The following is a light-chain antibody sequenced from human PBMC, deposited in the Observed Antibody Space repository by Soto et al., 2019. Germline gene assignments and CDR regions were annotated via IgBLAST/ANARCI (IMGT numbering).Light chain of an antibody. J-gene: IGLJ1*01. CDR1: SSSIGAGFD. Sequence: QSVLTQPPSVSGAPGQRVTISCTGSSSSIGAGFDVHWYQQLPGAAPKLLIYGNNYRASGVPDRFSGSKSGTSASLAITGLQAEDEADYYGQSYDSSLTGSKVFGTGTKVTVL. CDR3: QSYDSSLTGSKV. CDR2: GNN. V-gene: IGLV1-40*01.